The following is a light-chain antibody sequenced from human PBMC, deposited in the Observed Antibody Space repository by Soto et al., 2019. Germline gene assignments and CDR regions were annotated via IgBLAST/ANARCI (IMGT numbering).Light chain of an antibody. Sequence: ASQSISTYLNWYQQKPGKAPKVLIYGASTLQGGVPSRFSGSGSGTDFTLTISSLQPEDFATYYCQQSYGTPHSITFGQGTRLEIK. J-gene: IGKJ5*01. CDR1: QSISTY. V-gene: IGKV1-39*01. CDR2: GAS. CDR3: QQSYGTPHSIT.